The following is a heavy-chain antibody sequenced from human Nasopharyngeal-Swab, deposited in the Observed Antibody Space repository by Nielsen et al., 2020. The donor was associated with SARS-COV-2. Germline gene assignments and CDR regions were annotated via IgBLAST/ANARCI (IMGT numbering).Heavy chain of an antibody. CDR1: GFTFSSFG. Sequence: SCAAPGFTFSSFGMHWVRQAPGKGLEWVAFIAHDASNEYYGDSVKGRFSISRDSSKNTLYLQMDSLRGEDTAVYYCARDAPAHYGAFYWGRGTLVTVSS. CDR2: IAHDASNE. J-gene: IGHJ4*02. V-gene: IGHV3-30*03. CDR3: ARDAPAHYGAFY. D-gene: IGHD4-17*01.